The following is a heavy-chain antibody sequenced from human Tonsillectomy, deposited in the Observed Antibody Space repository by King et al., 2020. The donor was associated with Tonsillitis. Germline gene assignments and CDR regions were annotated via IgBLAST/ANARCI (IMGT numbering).Heavy chain of an antibody. CDR3: AGVRKLIYYYGMDV. CDR2: VYYTGST. V-gene: IGHV4-59*01. D-gene: IGHD1-26*01. CDR1: GGSISSYY. Sequence: VQLQESGPGLVKPSETLSLTCTVSGGSISSYYWTWIRQPPGKGLEWIGYVYYTGSTNYNPSLKSRVTISVDTSKNQFSLKLSSVTAADTAVYYCAGVRKLIYYYGMDVWGQGTTVTVSS. J-gene: IGHJ6*02.